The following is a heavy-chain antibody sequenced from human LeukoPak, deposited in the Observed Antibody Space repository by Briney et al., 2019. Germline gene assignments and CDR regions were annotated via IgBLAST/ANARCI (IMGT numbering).Heavy chain of an antibody. CDR3: ASVPHLYYYDSSGYYI. CDR2: TYYSGST. D-gene: IGHD3-22*01. Sequence: SETLSLTCTVSGVSISSSSYYWGWIRQPPGKGLEWIGSTYYSGSTYYNPSLKSRVTISVDTSKNQFSLKLSSVTAADTAVYYCASVPHLYYYDSSGYYIWGQGTMVTVSS. V-gene: IGHV4-39*07. CDR1: GVSISSSSYY. J-gene: IGHJ3*02.